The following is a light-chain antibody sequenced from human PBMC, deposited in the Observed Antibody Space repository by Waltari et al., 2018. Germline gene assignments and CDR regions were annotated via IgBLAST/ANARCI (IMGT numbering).Light chain of an antibody. CDR1: SSNIGSNT. CDR2: SNK. J-gene: IGLJ3*02. V-gene: IGLV1-44*01. Sequence: QSVLTQPPSASGTPGQRVTISCSGSSSNIGSNTVNWYPQLPGTAPQLLIYSNKQRPSGVPDRLSGSKSGTSASLAISGLQSEDEADYYCAAWDDSLHGPVFGGGTKLTFL. CDR3: AAWDDSLHGPV.